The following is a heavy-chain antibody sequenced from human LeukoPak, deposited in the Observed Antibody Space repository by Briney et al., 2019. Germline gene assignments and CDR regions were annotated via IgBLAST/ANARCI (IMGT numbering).Heavy chain of an antibody. Sequence: ASVKVSCKASGYTFTGYYMHWVRQAPGQGLEWMGWINPNSGGTNYAQKLQGRVTMTTDTSTSTAYMELRSLRSDDTAVYYCARGAGIAVAGTFTFDYWGQGTLVTVSS. CDR1: GYTFTGYY. J-gene: IGHJ4*02. CDR2: INPNSGGT. D-gene: IGHD6-19*01. V-gene: IGHV1-2*02. CDR3: ARGAGIAVAGTFTFDY.